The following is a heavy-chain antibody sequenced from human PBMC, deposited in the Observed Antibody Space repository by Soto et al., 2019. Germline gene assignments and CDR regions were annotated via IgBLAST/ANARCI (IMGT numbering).Heavy chain of an antibody. CDR1: GFTFSSYA. CDR3: AKGGGSKDYYDTSGYYLYYYYAMDV. CDR2: LSGSGVST. V-gene: IGHV3-23*01. Sequence: EVQLLESGGGLVQPGGSLRLSCAASGFTFSSYAMTWVRQAPGKGLEWVSALSGSGVSTYYADSVKGRFTISRDTSKNTLYLQRNSLGAEDTAVYYCAKGGGSKDYYDTSGYYLYYYYAMDVWGQGTTVTVSS. J-gene: IGHJ6*02. D-gene: IGHD3-22*01.